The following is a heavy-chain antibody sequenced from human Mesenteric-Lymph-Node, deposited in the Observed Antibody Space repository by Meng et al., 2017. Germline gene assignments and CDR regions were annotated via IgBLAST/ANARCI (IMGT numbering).Heavy chain of an antibody. CDR2: TSTSTSR. CDR1: GFTFSSYS. D-gene: IGHD2-2*01. V-gene: IGHV3-21*01. CDR3: ARGGEPAGMLYWYFDL. J-gene: IGHJ2*01. Sequence: ELRLVESGGGLVKPGESLRLSCVASGFTFSSYSMNWVREAQGKGLEWAPPTSTSTSRYYADSEKGRFTISRDNAKNSWCLQMKSLRDEDTAVYYCARGGEPAGMLYWYFDLWGRGTLVTVSS.